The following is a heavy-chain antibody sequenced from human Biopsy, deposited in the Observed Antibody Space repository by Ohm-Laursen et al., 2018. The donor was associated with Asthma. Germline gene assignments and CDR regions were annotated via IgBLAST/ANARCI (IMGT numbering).Heavy chain of an antibody. D-gene: IGHD4-17*01. J-gene: IGHJ4*02. V-gene: IGHV1-69*06. Sequence: VSSVKVSCKASGGMFGNYAISWVRQAPGLGLEWMGGISPIFGSSNYAQRFQGRVTITADIFTRTAYMELSSLSSDDTAVYYCASDFPKDYVRYNFQFWGQGTLVTVSS. CDR1: GGMFGNYA. CDR3: ASDFPKDYVRYNFQF. CDR2: ISPIFGSS.